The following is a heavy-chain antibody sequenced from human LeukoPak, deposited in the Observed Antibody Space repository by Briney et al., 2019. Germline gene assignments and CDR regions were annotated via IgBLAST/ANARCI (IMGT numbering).Heavy chain of an antibody. Sequence: PSETLSLTCTVSGDSISSGSHYWSWIRQPAGKEVQWIGRIYTTGKTDYNPSLKSRVTISVDKSKNQFSLKLSSVTAADTAVYYCARDHWGVVDYWGQGTLVTVSS. D-gene: IGHD3-10*01. CDR3: ARDHWGVVDY. V-gene: IGHV4-61*02. CDR2: IYTTGKT. J-gene: IGHJ4*02. CDR1: GDSISSGSHY.